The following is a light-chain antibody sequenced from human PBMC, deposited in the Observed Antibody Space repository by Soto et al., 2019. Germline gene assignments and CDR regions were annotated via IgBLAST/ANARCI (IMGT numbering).Light chain of an antibody. V-gene: IGLV2-11*01. CDR3: CSYAGSYSLV. CDR1: SSDVGGYKY. Sequence: QSALTQPRSVSGSPGQSVTISCTGTSSDVGGYKYVSWYQKHPGKAPKLMIYAVSKRPSGVPDRFSGSKSGNTASLTISGLQAEDEADYYCCSYAGSYSLVFGGGTKVTVL. J-gene: IGLJ3*02. CDR2: AVS.